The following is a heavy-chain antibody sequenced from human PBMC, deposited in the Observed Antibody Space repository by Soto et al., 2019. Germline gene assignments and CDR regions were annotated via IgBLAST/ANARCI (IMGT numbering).Heavy chain of an antibody. V-gene: IGHV1-3*01. D-gene: IGHD2-21*02. J-gene: IGHJ4*02. CDR1: GYTLTSYA. CDR3: ARAWVVVTAPDY. CDR2: INAGNGNT. Sequence: GASVKVSCKDSGYTLTSYARHWVRQAPGQRLEWMGWINAGNGNTKYSQKFQGRVTITRDTSASTAYMELSSLRSEDTAVYYCARAWVVVTAPDYWGQGTLVTVSS.